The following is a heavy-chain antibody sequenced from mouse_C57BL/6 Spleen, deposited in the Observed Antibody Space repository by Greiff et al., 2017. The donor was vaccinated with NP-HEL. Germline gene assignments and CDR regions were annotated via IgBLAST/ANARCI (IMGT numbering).Heavy chain of an antibody. J-gene: IGHJ1*03. CDR3: VRDYYGSSYWYFDV. CDR2: IRSKSNNYAT. D-gene: IGHD1-1*01. CDR1: GFSFNTYA. V-gene: IGHV10-1*01. Sequence: GGGLVQPKGSLKLSCAASGFSFNTYAMNWVRQAPGKGLEWVARIRSKSNNYATYYADSVKDRFTISRDDSESMLYLQMNNLKTEDTAMYYCVRDYYGSSYWYFDVWGTGTTVTVSS.